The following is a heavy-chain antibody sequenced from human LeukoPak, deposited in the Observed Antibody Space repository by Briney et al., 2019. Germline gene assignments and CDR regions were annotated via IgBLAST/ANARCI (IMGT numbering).Heavy chain of an antibody. Sequence: PGGSLRLSCAASGFTFSSYAMSWVRQAPGKGLEWVSAFSGTGGYTYYADSVKGRFTISRDNSKNTLSLQMNSLRAEDTAVYYRARMSGSDPYYYYGMDVWGQGTTVTVSS. CDR1: GFTFSSYA. D-gene: IGHD3-3*01. J-gene: IGHJ6*02. CDR3: ARMSGSDPYYYYGMDV. CDR2: FSGTGGYT. V-gene: IGHV3-23*01.